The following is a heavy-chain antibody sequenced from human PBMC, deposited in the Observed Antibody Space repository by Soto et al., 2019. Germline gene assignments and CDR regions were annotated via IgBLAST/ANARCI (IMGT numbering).Heavy chain of an antibody. V-gene: IGHV1-18*01. CDR1: GYTFTSYG. J-gene: IGHJ6*02. D-gene: IGHD7-27*01. Sequence: ASVKVSCKASGYTFTSYGISWVRQAPGQGLEWMGWISAYNGNTNYAQKLQGRVTMTTDTSTSTAYMELRSLRSDDTAVYYCARDATRTGNAYYYYGMDVWGQGTTVTVSS. CDR3: ARDATRTGNAYYYYGMDV. CDR2: ISAYNGNT.